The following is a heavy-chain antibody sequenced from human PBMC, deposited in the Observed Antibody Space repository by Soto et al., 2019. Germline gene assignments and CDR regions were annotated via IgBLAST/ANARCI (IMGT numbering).Heavy chain of an antibody. J-gene: IGHJ4*02. CDR1: GYTFNFYW. CDR2: ISGFNGNT. V-gene: IGHV1-18*01. D-gene: IGHD6-25*01. CDR3: ARSGVSSGHESPDFDS. Sequence: ASVNVSCKPSGYTFNFYWITWVREAPGQGLEWMGWISGFNGNTNYAADLQGRVTMTTDTSTSTAYMELRGLRSDDTAVYYCARSGVSSGHESPDFDSWGQGTLVTVSS.